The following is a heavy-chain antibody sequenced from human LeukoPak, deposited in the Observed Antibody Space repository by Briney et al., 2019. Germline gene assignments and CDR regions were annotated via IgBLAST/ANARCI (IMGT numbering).Heavy chain of an antibody. CDR2: IYNSGST. V-gene: IGHV4-59*08. CDR3: ARGGYGYFDY. D-gene: IGHD4-17*01. J-gene: IGHJ4*02. Sequence: PSETLSLTCTVSGGSINNYYWSWIRQPPGKGLEWIGYIYNSGSTNYNPSLKSRVTILVDTSENQFSLKLSSVTAADTAVYYCARGGYGYFDYWGQGTLVTVSS. CDR1: GGSINNYY.